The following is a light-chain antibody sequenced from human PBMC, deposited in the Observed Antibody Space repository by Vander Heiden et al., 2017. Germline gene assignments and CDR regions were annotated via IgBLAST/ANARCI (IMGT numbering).Light chain of an antibody. Sequence: QSVLTQPPSASRTPGQRVTIPCSGSSANIGSNYVYWYQQLPGTAPKLLIYRNNQRPSGVPDRFSGSKSGTSASLAISGLRSEDEADYYCAAWDDSLSGLFGGGTKLTVL. V-gene: IGLV1-47*01. CDR1: SANIGSNY. CDR3: AAWDDSLSGL. J-gene: IGLJ3*02. CDR2: RNN.